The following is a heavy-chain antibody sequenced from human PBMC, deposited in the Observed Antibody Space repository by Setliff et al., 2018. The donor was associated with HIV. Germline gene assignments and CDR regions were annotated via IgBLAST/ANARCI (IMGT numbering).Heavy chain of an antibody. CDR2: IYYSGKT. V-gene: IGHV4-39*07. D-gene: IGHD3-3*01. J-gene: IGHJ6*03. CDR1: GVSTSSASYY. Sequence: PSETLSLTCTVSGVSTSSASYYWGWIRQPPGKGLEWIGNIYYSGKTYYNPSLKSRVTISVDTSKNQFSLKLSSVTAADTAVYYCARGVNPTYYDFWSGNYMRKYYYYYMDVWGKGTTVTVSS. CDR3: ARGVNPTYYDFWSGNYMRKYYYYYMDV.